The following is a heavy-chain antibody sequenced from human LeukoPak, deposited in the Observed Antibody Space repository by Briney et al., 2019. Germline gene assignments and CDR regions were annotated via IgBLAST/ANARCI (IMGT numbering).Heavy chain of an antibody. V-gene: IGHV3-23*01. CDR3: AKDLGIAAAGLNYYYYYGMDV. Sequence: GGSLRLSCAASGFTFSNYDMSWVRQAPGKGLEWVSVSGSGDSTYQADSVKGRLTISRDNSKNTLYLQMNSLRAEDTAVYYCAKDLGIAAAGLNYYYYYGMDVWGQGTTVTVSS. J-gene: IGHJ6*02. D-gene: IGHD6-13*01. CDR1: GFTFSNYD. CDR2: SGSGDST.